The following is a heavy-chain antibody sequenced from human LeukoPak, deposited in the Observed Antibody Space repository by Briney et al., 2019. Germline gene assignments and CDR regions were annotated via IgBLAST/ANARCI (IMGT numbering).Heavy chain of an antibody. Sequence: GGSLRLSCAASGFTFSSYSMNWVRQAPGKGLEWVSYIGAAGSTIYYPDSVKGRFTISRDNAKNSLFLQMNSLRAEDTAVYYCARDSSTYAGPPDYWGQGTLVTVSS. CDR2: IGAAGSTI. J-gene: IGHJ4*02. CDR1: GFTFSSYS. V-gene: IGHV3-48*01. CDR3: ARDSSTYAGPPDY. D-gene: IGHD2-2*01.